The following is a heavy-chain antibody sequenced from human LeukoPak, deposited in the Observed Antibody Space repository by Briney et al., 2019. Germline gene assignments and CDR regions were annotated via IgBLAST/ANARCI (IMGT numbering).Heavy chain of an antibody. CDR1: GFTFSGYA. Sequence: TGGSLRLSCAASGFTFSGYAMSWVRQAPGEGLEWVSGITSSSGTTYYADSVKGRLTISRDNSKSTLYLEMNSLKAEDTAVYYCATYGSGANYRRAFDYWGQGTLVTVSP. V-gene: IGHV3-23*01. D-gene: IGHD3-10*01. J-gene: IGHJ4*02. CDR2: ITSSSGTT. CDR3: ATYGSGANYRRAFDY.